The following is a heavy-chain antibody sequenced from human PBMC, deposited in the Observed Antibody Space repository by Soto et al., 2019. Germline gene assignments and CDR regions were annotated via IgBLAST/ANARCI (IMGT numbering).Heavy chain of an antibody. CDR2: INTDGSST. V-gene: IGHV3-74*01. Sequence: EVQLVESVGGLVQPGGSLRLSCAASGFTFSRFWMHWVRQAPGKGLVWVSRINTDGSSTTYADSVKGRFTISRDNAKNTLYLQMDSLRAEDTGVYYCTRDPGAYSSTWSFYFDSWGQGTLVTVSS. J-gene: IGHJ4*02. D-gene: IGHD6-13*01. CDR3: TRDPGAYSSTWSFYFDS. CDR1: GFTFSRFW.